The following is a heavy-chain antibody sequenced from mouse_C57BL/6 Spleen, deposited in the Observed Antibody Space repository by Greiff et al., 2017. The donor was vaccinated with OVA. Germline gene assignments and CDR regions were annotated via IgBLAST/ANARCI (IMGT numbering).Heavy chain of an antibody. D-gene: IGHD4-1*01. Sequence: VQLQESGAELVKPGASVKISCKASGYAFSSYWMNWVKQRPGKGLEWIGQIYPGDGDTNYNGKFKVKATLTADKSSSTAYMQLSSLTSEDSAVYFCARVGWDDYFDYWGQGTTLTVSS. CDR2: IYPGDGDT. J-gene: IGHJ2*01. V-gene: IGHV1-80*01. CDR3: ARVGWDDYFDY. CDR1: GYAFSSYW.